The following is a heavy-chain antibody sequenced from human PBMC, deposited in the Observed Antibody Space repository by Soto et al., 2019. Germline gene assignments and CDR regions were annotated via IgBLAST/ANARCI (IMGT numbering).Heavy chain of an antibody. CDR2: ISPYNGKT. V-gene: IGHV1-18*04. CDR3: ARTQDDILTGYYLYGMDV. Sequence: ASVRVSCKASGYTFTGYYMQLVRQASGQGLAWTGWISPYNGKTNYAQKLQGRVTMTKATSTSTAHMELRSLRSDDTAVYYCARTQDDILTGYYLYGMDVWGQGTTVTVSS. D-gene: IGHD3-9*01. J-gene: IGHJ6*02. CDR1: GYTFTGYY.